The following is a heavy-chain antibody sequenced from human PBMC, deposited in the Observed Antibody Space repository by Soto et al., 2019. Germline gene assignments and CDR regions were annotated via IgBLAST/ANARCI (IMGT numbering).Heavy chain of an antibody. CDR3: ARDVYCSSTSCYYYYYGMDV. Sequence: PVGSLRLSCAASGFTFSSYAMHWVRQAPGKGLEWVAVISYDGSNKYYADSVKGRFTISRDNSKNTLYLQMNSLRAEDTAVYYCARDVYCSSTSCYYYYYGMDVWGQGTTVTVSS. CDR1: GFTFSSYA. CDR2: ISYDGSNK. J-gene: IGHJ6*02. D-gene: IGHD2-2*01. V-gene: IGHV3-30-3*01.